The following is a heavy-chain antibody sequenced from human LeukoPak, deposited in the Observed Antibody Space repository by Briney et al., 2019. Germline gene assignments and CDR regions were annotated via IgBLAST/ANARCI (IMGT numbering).Heavy chain of an antibody. J-gene: IGHJ4*02. CDR3: ARVPRYCSGGSCYWADY. CDR2: INPNSGGT. V-gene: IGHV1-2*06. CDR1: GYTFTGYY. Sequence: ASVKVSCKASGYTFTGYYMHWVRQAPGQGLEWVGRINPNSGGTNYAQKFQGRVTMTRDTSISTAYMELSRLRSDDTAVYYCARVPRYCSGGSCYWADYWGQGTLVTVSS. D-gene: IGHD2-15*01.